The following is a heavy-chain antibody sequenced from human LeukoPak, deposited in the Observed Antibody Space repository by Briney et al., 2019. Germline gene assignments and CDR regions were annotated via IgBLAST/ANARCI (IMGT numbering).Heavy chain of an antibody. CDR3: ARAYYYGSGSYAFDI. CDR1: GGSISSYY. Sequence: SETLSLTCTVSGGSISSYYWSWIRQPPGKGLEWIGYIYYSGSTNHNPSLKSRVTISVDTSKNQFSLKLSSVTAADTAVYFCARAYYYGSGSYAFDIWGQGTMVTVSS. V-gene: IGHV4-59*01. J-gene: IGHJ3*02. CDR2: IYYSGST. D-gene: IGHD3-10*01.